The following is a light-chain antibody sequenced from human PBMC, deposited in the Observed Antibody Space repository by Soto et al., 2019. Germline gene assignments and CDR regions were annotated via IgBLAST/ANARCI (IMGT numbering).Light chain of an antibody. Sequence: QSALTQPASVSASPGQSITISCSGTNSDVGGFDYVSWYQQHPGKAPKLIIYDVNERPSGVTNRFSGSKSGNTASLTISGLQAEDEADYFRSSYTSSSSYVFGTMTKLTVL. J-gene: IGLJ1*01. CDR2: DVN. V-gene: IGLV2-14*03. CDR1: NSDVGGFDY. CDR3: SSYTSSSSYV.